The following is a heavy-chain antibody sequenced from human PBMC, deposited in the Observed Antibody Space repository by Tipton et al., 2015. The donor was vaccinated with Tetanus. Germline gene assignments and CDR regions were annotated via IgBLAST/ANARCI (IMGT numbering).Heavy chain of an antibody. D-gene: IGHD6-13*01. CDR1: GASIRRGGYF. J-gene: IGHJ3*01. Sequence: TLSLPCSVSGASIRRGGYFWNWISHRPGKGLEWIGHIYYSGSTFYNPSLKSRVTMYVDTTKNPFSLRMSSATAADTAVYYCARRSDSGSSRCFDAFDLWGQGTRVTVSS. CDR3: ARRSDSGSSRCFDAFDL. CDR2: IYYSGST. V-gene: IGHV4-31*03.